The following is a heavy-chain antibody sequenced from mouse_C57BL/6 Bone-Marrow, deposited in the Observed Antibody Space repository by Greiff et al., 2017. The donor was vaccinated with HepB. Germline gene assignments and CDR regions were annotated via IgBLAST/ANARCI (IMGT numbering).Heavy chain of an antibody. J-gene: IGHJ1*03. D-gene: IGHD2-4*01. CDR1: GYTFTDYN. CDR2: INPNNGGT. CDR3: ARALYYDYPWYFDV. V-gene: IGHV1-22*01. Sequence: VKPGASVKMSCKASGYTFTDYNMHWVKQSHGKSLEWIGYINPNNGGTSYNQKFKGKATLTVNKSSSTAYMELRSLTSEDSAVYYCARALYYDYPWYFDVWGTGTTVTVSS.